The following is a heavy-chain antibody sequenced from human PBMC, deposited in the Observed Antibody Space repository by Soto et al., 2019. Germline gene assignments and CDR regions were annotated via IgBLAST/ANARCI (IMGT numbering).Heavy chain of an antibody. D-gene: IGHD5-18*01. CDR2: SRIKAYSYTT. CDR3: VRGYRSFDN. Sequence: EVQLVESGGGLVQPGGSLRLSCAVSGFTFSDHYMDWVRQAPGKGLEWVGRSRIKAYSYTTEYAASVKGRFTISRDESKNSLHLQMNSLKTEDTAVYYCVRGYRSFDNWGQGTLVTVSS. J-gene: IGHJ5*02. V-gene: IGHV3-72*01. CDR1: GFTFSDHY.